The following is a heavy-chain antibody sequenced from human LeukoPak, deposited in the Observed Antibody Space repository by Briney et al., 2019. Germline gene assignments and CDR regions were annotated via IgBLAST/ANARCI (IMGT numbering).Heavy chain of an antibody. Sequence: PGGSLRLSCAASGFXFSSYGIHWVRQAPGKGLEWVAVISYDGSNKYYADSVKGRFTISRDNSKNTLYLQMNSLRAEDTAVYYCAKDYDILTGYYFDYWGQGTLVTVSS. D-gene: IGHD3-9*01. CDR2: ISYDGSNK. V-gene: IGHV3-30*18. J-gene: IGHJ4*02. CDR3: AKDYDILTGYYFDY. CDR1: GFXFSSYG.